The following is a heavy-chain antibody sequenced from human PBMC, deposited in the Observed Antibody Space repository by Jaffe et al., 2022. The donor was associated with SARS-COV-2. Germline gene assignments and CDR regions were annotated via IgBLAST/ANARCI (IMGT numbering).Heavy chain of an antibody. J-gene: IGHJ4*02. V-gene: IGHV3-30-3*01. CDR1: GFTFSSYA. Sequence: QVQLVESGGGVVQPGRSLRLSCAASGFTFSSYAMHWVRQAPGKGLEWVAVISYDGSNKYYADSVKGRFTISRDNSKNTLYLQMNSLRAEDTAVYYCARAPWWLLSPFDYWGQGTLVTVSS. CDR2: ISYDGSNK. D-gene: IGHD3-3*01. CDR3: ARAPWWLLSPFDY.